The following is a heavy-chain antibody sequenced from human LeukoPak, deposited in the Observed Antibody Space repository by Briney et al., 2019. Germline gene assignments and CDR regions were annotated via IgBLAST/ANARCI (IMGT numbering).Heavy chain of an antibody. CDR3: ATALLKYDSSGYYFANFDY. CDR1: GYTLTVLS. Sequence: GASVKVSCKVSGYTLTVLSMHWVRQAPGKGLEWMGGFDLEDGETIYAQKFQGRVTMTEDTSTGTAYMELSSLRSEDTAVYYCATALLKYDSSGYYFANFDYWGQGTLVTVSS. CDR2: FDLEDGET. J-gene: IGHJ4*02. V-gene: IGHV1-24*01. D-gene: IGHD3-22*01.